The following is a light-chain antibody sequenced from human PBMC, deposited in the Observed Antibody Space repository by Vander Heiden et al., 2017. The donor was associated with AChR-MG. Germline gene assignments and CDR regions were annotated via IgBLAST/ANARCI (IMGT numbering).Light chain of an antibody. CDR2: GAS. CDR3: QQYGSSPRT. J-gene: IGKJ1*01. CDR1: QSVSSSY. V-gene: IGKV3-20*01. Sequence: EIVLTPSPGTLSLSPGERATLSCRASQSVSSSYLALYQQKPGQAPRLLIYGASSRATCIPDRFSGSGSGTDFTLTISRLEPEDFAVYYCQQYGSSPRTFGQGTKVEIK.